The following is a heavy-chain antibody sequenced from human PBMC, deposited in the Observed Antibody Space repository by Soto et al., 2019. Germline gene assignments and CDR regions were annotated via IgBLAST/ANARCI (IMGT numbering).Heavy chain of an antibody. CDR3: AKDLTTPVTQGIDY. D-gene: IGHD4-17*01. J-gene: IGHJ4*02. CDR1: GFTFSSYA. Sequence: EVQVLESGGGLVQLGGSLRLSCAASGFTFSSYAMGWVRQAPGKGLEWVSGIRSSGDRTYYADAVKGRFTISRDNSKNTLYLQMNSLRAEDTAIYYCAKDLTTPVTQGIDYWGQGTLVTVSS. V-gene: IGHV3-23*01. CDR2: IRSSGDRT.